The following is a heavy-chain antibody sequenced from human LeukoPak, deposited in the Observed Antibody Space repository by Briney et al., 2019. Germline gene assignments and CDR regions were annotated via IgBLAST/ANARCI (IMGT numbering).Heavy chain of an antibody. J-gene: IGHJ5*02. CDR3: AREPGLLYSGSYTTNR. D-gene: IGHD1-26*01. CDR2: IYYSGST. Sequence: SETLSLTCTVSGGSISSSSYYWGWIRQPPGKGLEWIGSIYYSGSTYYNPSLKSRVTISVDTSKNQFSLKLSSVTAADTAVYYCAREPGLLYSGSYTTNRWGQGTLVTVSS. V-gene: IGHV4-39*02. CDR1: GGSISSSSYY.